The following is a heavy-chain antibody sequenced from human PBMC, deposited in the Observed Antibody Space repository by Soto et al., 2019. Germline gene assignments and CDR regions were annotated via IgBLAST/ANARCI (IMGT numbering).Heavy chain of an antibody. J-gene: IGHJ4*02. Sequence: EVQLVESGGGLVQPGGSLRLSCAASGFTFSNNYMSWVRQAPGKGLEWVSLIYSGGATYYADSVKGGFTISTDNSTNTLYLQMISRRAEDTTVCYCARDGTDNWVWGQGILVTVSS. V-gene: IGHV3-66*01. CDR3: ARDGTDNWV. D-gene: IGHD1-1*01. CDR1: GFTFSNNY. CDR2: IYSGGAT.